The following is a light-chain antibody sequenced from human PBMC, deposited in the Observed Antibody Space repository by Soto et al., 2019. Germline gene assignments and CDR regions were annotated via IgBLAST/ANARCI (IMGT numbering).Light chain of an antibody. CDR3: QQSHSIPWT. J-gene: IGKJ1*01. CDR1: QSISSN. CDR2: AAS. Sequence: DIQMTQSPSSLSASVGDRVTITCRASQSISSNLNWYQQKPGKAHKLLIYAASNLQSGVQSTFSGSGSGTDFTLTIRSLQPEDFATYYCQQSHSIPWTFGQGTKVDIK. V-gene: IGKV1-39*01.